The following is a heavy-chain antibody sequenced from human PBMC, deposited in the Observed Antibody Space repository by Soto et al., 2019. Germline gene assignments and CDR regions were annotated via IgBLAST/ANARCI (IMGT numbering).Heavy chain of an antibody. CDR2: INHSGST. CDR3: ARTRNYDFWSGYSRAFDY. Sequence: QVQLQQWGAGLLKPSETLSLTCAVYGGSFSGYYWSWIHQPPGKGLEWIGEINHSGSTNYNPSLKSRVTISVDTSKNQFSLKLSSVTAADTAVYYCARTRNYDFWSGYSRAFDYWGQGTLVTVSS. V-gene: IGHV4-34*01. CDR1: GGSFSGYY. J-gene: IGHJ4*02. D-gene: IGHD3-3*01.